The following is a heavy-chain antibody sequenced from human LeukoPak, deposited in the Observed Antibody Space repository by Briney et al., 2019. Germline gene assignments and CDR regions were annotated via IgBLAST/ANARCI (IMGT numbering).Heavy chain of an antibody. V-gene: IGHV3-43*02. Sequence: GGSLRLSCAASGFSFDNYPMHWVRQAPGKGLEWVSLINEDGGKTFYADSVRGRFTISRDNSKNSLYLQMNSLRTEDTALYYCAKEIDTLGTNAFDIWGQGTIVTVSS. J-gene: IGHJ3*02. D-gene: IGHD2-15*01. CDR2: INEDGGKT. CDR3: AKEIDTLGTNAFDI. CDR1: GFSFDNYP.